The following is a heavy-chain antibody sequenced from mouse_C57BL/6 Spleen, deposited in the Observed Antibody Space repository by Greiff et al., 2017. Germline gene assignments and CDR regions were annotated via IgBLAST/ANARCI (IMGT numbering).Heavy chain of an antibody. CDR1: GYTFTSYW. Sequence: QVQLQQPGTELVKPGASVKLSCKASGYTFTSYWMHWVKQRPGQGLEWIGNINPSNGGTNYNEKFKNKATLTVDKSSSTAYMQLSSLTSEDSAVYYCARSGYYYGSSYGFYAMDYWGQGTSVTVSS. D-gene: IGHD1-1*01. CDR2: INPSNGGT. CDR3: ARSGYYYGSSYGFYAMDY. J-gene: IGHJ4*01. V-gene: IGHV1-53*01.